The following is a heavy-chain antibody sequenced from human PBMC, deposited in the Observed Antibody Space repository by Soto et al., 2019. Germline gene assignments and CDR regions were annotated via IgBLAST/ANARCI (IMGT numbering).Heavy chain of an antibody. CDR2: IFPGDSDT. D-gene: IGHD6-6*01. J-gene: IGHJ6*02. Sequence: GESLKISCKGSGYTFTGYWTGWVRQMPGKGLEWMGIIFPGDSDTRYSPSFDGQFTISADKSISTAYLQWSSLKASDTAMYYCARLRIAARPVYYYNMDVWGQGTTVTVSS. CDR1: GYTFTGYW. V-gene: IGHV5-51*02. CDR3: ARLRIAARPVYYYNMDV.